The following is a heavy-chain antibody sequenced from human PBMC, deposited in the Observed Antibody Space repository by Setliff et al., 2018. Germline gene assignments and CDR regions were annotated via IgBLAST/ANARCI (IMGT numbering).Heavy chain of an antibody. Sequence: KPSETLSLTCTVSGGPINSDRYYWGWIRQPPGKGLEWIGSMYSSGSTYYNPSLKSRVTISVDTSQNQFSLKLSSVTAADTAAYYCASHPRVTIFGVVAFDHWGQGILVTVSS. CDR3: ASHPRVTIFGVVAFDH. J-gene: IGHJ4*02. V-gene: IGHV4-39*01. CDR2: MYSSGST. CDR1: GGPINSDRYY. D-gene: IGHD3-3*01.